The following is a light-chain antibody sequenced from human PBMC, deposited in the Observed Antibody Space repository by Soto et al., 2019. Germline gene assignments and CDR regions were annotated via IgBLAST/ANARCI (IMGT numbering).Light chain of an antibody. CDR2: DDS. J-gene: IGLJ1*01. CDR3: QVWVSSSDQLYV. CDR1: TIGSKI. Sequence: SYELTQPPSVSVAPGQKARITCGGNTIGSKIVHWYQQKPGQAPVLVFYDDSDRPSGIPERFSGSNSGNTASLTISRVEAGYDAHYYCQVWVSSSDQLYVFGKGTKLAVL. V-gene: IGLV3-21*02.